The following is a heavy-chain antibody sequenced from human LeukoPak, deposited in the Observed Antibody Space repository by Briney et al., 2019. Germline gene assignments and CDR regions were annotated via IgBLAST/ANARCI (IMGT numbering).Heavy chain of an antibody. CDR3: VSPVFINY. D-gene: IGHD1-14*01. Sequence: GGSLRLSCSASGFTFSSLGMHWVRQAPGKGLEHVSTIGSDGDSTYYADSVKDRFTISRDNSKNALYLQMTSLRPEDSAVYYCVSPVFINYWGQGTLVTVSS. CDR2: IGSDGDST. V-gene: IGHV3-64D*06. CDR1: GFTFSSLG. J-gene: IGHJ4*01.